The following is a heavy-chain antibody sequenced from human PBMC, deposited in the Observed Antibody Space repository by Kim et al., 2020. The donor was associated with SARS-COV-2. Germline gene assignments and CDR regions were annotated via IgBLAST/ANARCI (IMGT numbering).Heavy chain of an antibody. CDR3: AIDTSSGWSQNDDLMAEYFQH. Sequence: GGSLRLSCAASGFTFSSYSMNWVRQAPGKGLEWVSSISSSSSYIYYADSVKGRFTISRDNAKNSLYLQMNSLRAEDTAVYYCAIDTSSGWSQNDDLMAEYFQHWGQGTLVTVSS. V-gene: IGHV3-21*01. J-gene: IGHJ1*01. CDR2: ISSSSSYI. D-gene: IGHD6-19*01. CDR1: GFTFSSYS.